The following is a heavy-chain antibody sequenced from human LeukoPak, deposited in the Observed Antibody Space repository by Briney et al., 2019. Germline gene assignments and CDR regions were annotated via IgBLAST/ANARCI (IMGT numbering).Heavy chain of an antibody. CDR2: MNQDGSEK. Sequence: GGSLRLSCAASGFTFSDSWMSWVRQAPGKGLEWVANMNQDGSEKDYVDSVKGRFTISRDNARISLYLQMGSLRAEDTAVYYCATYTHWVAGDVWGQGTTVTVSS. D-gene: IGHD3-16*01. J-gene: IGHJ6*02. CDR1: GFTFSDSW. V-gene: IGHV3-7*01. CDR3: ATYTHWVAGDV.